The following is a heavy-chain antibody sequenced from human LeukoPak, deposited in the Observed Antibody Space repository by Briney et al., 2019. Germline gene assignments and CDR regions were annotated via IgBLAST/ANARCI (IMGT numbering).Heavy chain of an antibody. V-gene: IGHV4-39*07. D-gene: IGHD3-3*01. CDR2: IYYSGST. J-gene: IGHJ6*03. CDR1: GGSISSSSYY. CDR3: ARAFYDFWSGYSRVGYYYMDV. Sequence: SETLSLTCTVSGGSISSSSYYWGWIRQPPGKGLEWIGSIYYSGSTYYNPSLKSRVTIPVDTSKNQFSLKLSSVTAADTAVYYCARAFYDFWSGYSRVGYYYMDVWGKGTTATVSS.